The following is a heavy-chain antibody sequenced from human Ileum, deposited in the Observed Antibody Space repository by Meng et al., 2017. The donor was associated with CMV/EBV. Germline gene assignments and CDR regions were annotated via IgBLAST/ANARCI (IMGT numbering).Heavy chain of an antibody. CDR1: GYSFSNYF. CDR2: ISPSGDST. Sequence: KASGYSFSNYFKHWVRQAPGQGLEWMGVISPSGDSTNYAQKFQGRVIMTADTSTNTVYMDLSSLRSEDTAFYYCAGEIPSTGSFDSWGQGTPVTVSS. D-gene: IGHD3-9*01. J-gene: IGHJ4*02. CDR3: AGEIPSTGSFDS. V-gene: IGHV1-46*01.